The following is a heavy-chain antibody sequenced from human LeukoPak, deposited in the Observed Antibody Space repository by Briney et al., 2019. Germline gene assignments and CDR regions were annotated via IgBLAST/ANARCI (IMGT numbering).Heavy chain of an antibody. CDR1: GYSISSDNY. D-gene: IGHD1-14*01. CDR3: ARRNHFGYFDY. CDR2: IYHSGST. Sequence: SETLSLTCTVSGYSISSDNYWGWIRQPPGKGLEWIGSIYHSGSTYYNLSLKSRVTISVDTSKNQLSLKLRSVTAADTAVYYCARRNHFGYFDYWGQGTLVTVSS. J-gene: IGHJ4*02. V-gene: IGHV4-38-2*02.